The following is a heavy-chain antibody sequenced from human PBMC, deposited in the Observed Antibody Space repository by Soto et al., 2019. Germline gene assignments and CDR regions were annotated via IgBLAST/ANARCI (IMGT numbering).Heavy chain of an antibody. CDR3: AKDLGNYYYYGMDV. Sequence: GGSLRLSCAASGFTFSSYGMHWVRQAPGKGLEWVAVISYDGSNKYYADSVKGRFTISRDNSKKTLYLQMNSLRAEDTAVYYCAKDLGNYYYYGMDVWGQGTTVTVSS. CDR2: ISYDGSNK. D-gene: IGHD6-13*01. V-gene: IGHV3-30*18. CDR1: GFTFSSYG. J-gene: IGHJ6*02.